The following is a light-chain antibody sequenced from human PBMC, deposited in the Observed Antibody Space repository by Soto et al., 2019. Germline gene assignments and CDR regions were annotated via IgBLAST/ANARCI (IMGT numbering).Light chain of an antibody. CDR2: DVS. Sequence: QSALTQPRSASGSPGQSITISCTGTSSDVAGYNYVSWYQQHPAKAPKLIIFDVSKRPSGVPNRFSGSKSGNTASLTISGLRAEDEADYYCCSYVGRNTYVFGTGTKLTVL. CDR3: CSYVGRNTYV. V-gene: IGLV2-11*01. J-gene: IGLJ1*01. CDR1: SSDVAGYNY.